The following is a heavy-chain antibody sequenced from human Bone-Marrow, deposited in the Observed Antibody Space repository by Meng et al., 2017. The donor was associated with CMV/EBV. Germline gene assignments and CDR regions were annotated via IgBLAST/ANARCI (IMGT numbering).Heavy chain of an antibody. J-gene: IGHJ1*01. CDR2: ISSSGSTI. D-gene: IGHD3-22*01. CDR3: ASDYYDSSDYPN. V-gene: IGHV3-11*01. CDR1: GFTFSDYY. Sequence: GGSLRLSCAASGFTFSDYYMSWIRQAPGKGLEWVSYISSSGSTIYYADSVKGRFTISRDNAKNSLYLQMNSLRAEDTAVYYCASDYYDSSDYPNWGQGTLVTVSS.